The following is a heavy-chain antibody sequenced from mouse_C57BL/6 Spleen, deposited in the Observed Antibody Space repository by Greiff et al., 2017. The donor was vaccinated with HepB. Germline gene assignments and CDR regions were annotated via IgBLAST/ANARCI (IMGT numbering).Heavy chain of an antibody. V-gene: IGHV10-1*01. CDR1: GFSFNTYA. J-gene: IGHJ1*03. D-gene: IGHD1-1*01. Sequence: EVQGVESGGGLVQPKGSLKLSCAASGFSFNTYAMNWVRQAPGKGLEWVARIRSKSNNYATYYADSVKDRFTISRDDSESMLYLQMNNLKTEDAAMYYCVSSGSGDWYFDVWGTGTTVTVSS. CDR3: VSSGSGDWYFDV. CDR2: IRSKSNNYAT.